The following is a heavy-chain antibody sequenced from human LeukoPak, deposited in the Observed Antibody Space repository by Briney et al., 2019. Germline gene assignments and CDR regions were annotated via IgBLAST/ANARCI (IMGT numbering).Heavy chain of an antibody. Sequence: SETLSLTCTVSGGSITSYYWSWIRQPPGKGLEWIGYIYYSGSSNSDPALQSRVTISLDKSKNQISLEVNSVTAADTAVYYCARLNADYGYYGPHDAFDIWGQGTLVAVSS. V-gene: IGHV4-59*12. D-gene: IGHD4-17*01. CDR2: IYYSGSS. CDR3: ARLNADYGYYGPHDAFDI. J-gene: IGHJ3*02. CDR1: GGSITSYY.